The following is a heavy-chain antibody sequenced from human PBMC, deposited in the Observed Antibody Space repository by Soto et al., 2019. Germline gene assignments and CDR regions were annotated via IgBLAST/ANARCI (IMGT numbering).Heavy chain of an antibody. J-gene: IGHJ4*02. CDR3: ERARYCPLPDC. Sequence: QVQLVESGGDLVKPGGSLRLSCAASGFTFSDYYMSWIRQAPGKGLEWVSYISGSGTYTNYADSVKGRFTVSRDNAKNSLYLQMNSLRAEDTAVYYCERARYCPLPDCWGQGTLITVSS. CDR2: ISGSGTYT. V-gene: IGHV3-11*05. D-gene: IGHD1-20*01. CDR1: GFTFSDYY.